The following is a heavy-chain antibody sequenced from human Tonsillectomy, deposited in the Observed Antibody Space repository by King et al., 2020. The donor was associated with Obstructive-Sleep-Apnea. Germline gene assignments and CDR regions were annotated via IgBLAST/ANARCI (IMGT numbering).Heavy chain of an antibody. CDR1: GFTFSSYA. Sequence: VQLVESGGGVVQPGRSLRLSCAASGFTFSSYAMHWVRQAPGKGLEWVAVISYDGSNKYYADSVKGRFTISRDNSKNTLYLQMNRLRAEDTAVYYCARDSDPFYYYDSSFPQFGSYAFDIWGQGTMVTVSS. V-gene: IGHV3-30-3*01. D-gene: IGHD3-22*01. CDR2: ISYDGSNK. J-gene: IGHJ3*02. CDR3: ARDSDPFYYYDSSFPQFGSYAFDI.